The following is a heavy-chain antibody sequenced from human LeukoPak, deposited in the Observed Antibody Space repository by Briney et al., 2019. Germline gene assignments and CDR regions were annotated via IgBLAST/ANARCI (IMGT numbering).Heavy chain of an antibody. D-gene: IGHD3-22*01. Sequence: TSVKVSCKFSGYTLTELSMHWVRQAPGKGLEWMGGFDPEDGETIYAQKFQGRVTMTEDTSTDTAYMELSSLRSEDTAVYYCARGDYYDSSGYPQYYFDYWGQGTLVTVSS. CDR3: ARGDYYDSSGYPQYYFDY. V-gene: IGHV1-24*01. CDR1: GYTLTELS. J-gene: IGHJ4*02. CDR2: FDPEDGET.